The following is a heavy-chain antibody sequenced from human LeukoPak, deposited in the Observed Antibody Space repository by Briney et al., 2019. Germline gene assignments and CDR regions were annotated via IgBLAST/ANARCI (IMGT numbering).Heavy chain of an antibody. V-gene: IGHV3-23*01. CDR2: ISGSGDST. CDR3: AKDRLQDSSGWYTDYFDY. CDR1: GFTFSSYA. J-gene: IGHJ4*02. Sequence: GGSLRLSCAASGFTFSSYAMSWVRQAPGKGLEWVSAISGSGDSTYYADSVKGRFAISRDNSKNTLYLQMNSLRAEDTAVYYCAKDRLQDSSGWYTDYFDYWGQGTLVTVSS. D-gene: IGHD6-19*01.